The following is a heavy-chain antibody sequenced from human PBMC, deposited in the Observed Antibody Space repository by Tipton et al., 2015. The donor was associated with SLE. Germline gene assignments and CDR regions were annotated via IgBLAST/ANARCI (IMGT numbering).Heavy chain of an antibody. V-gene: IGHV4-39*01. Sequence: TLSLTCTVSGVSISNSNYYWGWIRQPPGKGLEWIASISYTGTTFYNPSLKSRVIISVDSSKNQFSLKLTSVNAADAAVFYCARHDSSSPNRPVDYWGQGTLVTVSS. CDR1: GVSISNSNYY. J-gene: IGHJ4*02. CDR3: ARHDSSSPNRPVDY. D-gene: IGHD6-6*01. CDR2: ISYTGTT.